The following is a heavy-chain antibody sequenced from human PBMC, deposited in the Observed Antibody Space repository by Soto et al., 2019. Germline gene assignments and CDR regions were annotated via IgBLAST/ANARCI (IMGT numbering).Heavy chain of an antibody. J-gene: IGHJ6*03. Sequence: QVQLQQSGPGLMKPSQTLSLTCAISGDSVSSNNAAWNWIRQSPSRGLEWLGRTYYRSRWYNDYAVSVKSRITVNPDTSKNQFSLQLTSVTPEDTAVYYCAGTTSHYWYYMDVWGKGTTVTVSS. V-gene: IGHV6-1*01. CDR3: AGTTSHYWYYMDV. CDR1: GDSVSSNNAA. D-gene: IGHD1-7*01. CDR2: TYYRSRWYN.